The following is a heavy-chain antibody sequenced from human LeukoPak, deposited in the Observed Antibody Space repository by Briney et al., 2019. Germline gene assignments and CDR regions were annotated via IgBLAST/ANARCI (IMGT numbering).Heavy chain of an antibody. D-gene: IGHD2-15*01. CDR2: IYYSGST. Sequence: MTSETLSLTCAVYGGSFSGYYWSWIRQPPGKGLEWIGYIYYSGSTNYNPSLKSRVTISVDTSKNQFSLKLSSVTAADAAVYYCARSVEGYCSGGSCYSYYYYMDVWGKGTTVTVSS. V-gene: IGHV4-59*01. J-gene: IGHJ6*03. CDR1: GGSFSGYY. CDR3: ARSVEGYCSGGSCYSYYYYMDV.